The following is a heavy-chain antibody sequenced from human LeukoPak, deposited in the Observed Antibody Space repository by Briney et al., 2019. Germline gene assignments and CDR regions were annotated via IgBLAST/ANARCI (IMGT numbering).Heavy chain of an antibody. D-gene: IGHD3-22*01. Sequence: SETLSLTCTVSGGSISSYYWSWIRQPPGKGLEWIGYIYTSGSTNYNPSLKSRVTISVDTSKNQFSLKLSSVTAADTAVYYCARGSGYSRYCDYWGQGTLVTVSS. CDR2: IYTSGST. J-gene: IGHJ4*02. V-gene: IGHV4-4*09. CDR1: GGSISSYY. CDR3: ARGSGYSRYCDY.